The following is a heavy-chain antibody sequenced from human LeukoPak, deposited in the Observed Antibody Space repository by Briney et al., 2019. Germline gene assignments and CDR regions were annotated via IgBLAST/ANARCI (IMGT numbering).Heavy chain of an antibody. CDR3: ARLGSYQLSRRVDAFDI. CDR2: IYYTGNT. Sequence: SETLSLTCTVSGVSISSSNSYWGWIRQPPGKGLEWIGSIYYTGNTYYNASLKSRVTISIDTSNNQISLRLISVTATDTAMYYCARLGSYQLSRRVDAFDIWGQGTMVTVSS. J-gene: IGHJ3*02. CDR1: GVSISSSNSY. D-gene: IGHD2-2*01. V-gene: IGHV4-39*01.